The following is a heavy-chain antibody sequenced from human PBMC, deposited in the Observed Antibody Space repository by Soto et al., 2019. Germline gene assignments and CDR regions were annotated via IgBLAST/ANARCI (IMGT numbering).Heavy chain of an antibody. J-gene: IGHJ4*02. D-gene: IGHD3-22*01. V-gene: IGHV3-15*07. CDR1: GFTFSNAW. CDR2: IKSKTDGGTT. Sequence: PGGSLRLSCAASGFTFSNAWMNWFRQAPGKGLEWVGRIKSKTDGGTTDYAAPVKGRFTISRDDSKNTLYLQMNSLKTEDAAVYYCTTDPVTMIVVVPSSGWGQGTLVTVSS. CDR3: TTDPVTMIVVVPSSG.